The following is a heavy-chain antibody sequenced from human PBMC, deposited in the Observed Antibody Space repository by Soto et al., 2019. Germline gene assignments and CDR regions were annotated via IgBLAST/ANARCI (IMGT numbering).Heavy chain of an antibody. CDR2: IYYNGTT. CDR1: GGSISSYY. Sequence: SETLSLTCTVSGGSISSYYWSWIRQPPGKGLEWIGYIYYNGTTNYNPSLKSRVTMSVGTSKNQFSLKLSSVTAADTAVYYCARCYYDTSGYYYDYWGQGSLVTVSS. D-gene: IGHD3-22*01. J-gene: IGHJ4*02. CDR3: ARCYYDTSGYYYDY. V-gene: IGHV4-59*13.